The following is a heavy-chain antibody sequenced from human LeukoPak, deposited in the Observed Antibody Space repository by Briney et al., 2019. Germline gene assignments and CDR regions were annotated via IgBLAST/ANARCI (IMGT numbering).Heavy chain of an antibody. CDR2: IWYDGGNK. Sequence: GGSLRLSCEASGFTFSTYGMHWVRQAPGKGLEWVAVIWYDGGNKNYADSVKGRFTISRDNSKSTLYLQMNSLRAEDTAVYYCARGGRTTWHGMDVWGQGTTVTVSS. V-gene: IGHV3-33*01. CDR1: GFTFSTYG. D-gene: IGHD4-17*01. CDR3: ARGGRTTWHGMDV. J-gene: IGHJ6*02.